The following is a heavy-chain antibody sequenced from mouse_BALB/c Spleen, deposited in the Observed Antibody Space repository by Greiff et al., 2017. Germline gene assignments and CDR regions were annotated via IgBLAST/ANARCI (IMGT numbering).Heavy chain of an antibody. CDR2: IDPFNGGT. CDR3: ARDYGTLQDAMDY. CDR1: GYSFTSYY. Sequence: EVQVVESGPELMKPGASVKISCKASGYSFTSYYMHWVKQSHGKSLEWIGYIDPFNGGTSYNQKFKGKATLTVDKSSSTAYMHLSSLTSEDSAVYYCARDYGTLQDAMDYWGQGTSVTVSS. V-gene: IGHV1S135*01. J-gene: IGHJ4*01. D-gene: IGHD2-1*01.